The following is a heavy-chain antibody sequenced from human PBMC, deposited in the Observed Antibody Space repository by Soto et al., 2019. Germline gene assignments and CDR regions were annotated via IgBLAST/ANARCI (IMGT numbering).Heavy chain of an antibody. J-gene: IGHJ3*02. Sequence: ASVKVSCKASGYTFTSYGISWVRQAPGQGLEWMGWISAYNGNTNYAQKLQGRVTMTTDTSTSTAYMELRSLRSDDTAVYYCAYTDYGDYFGRAFDIWGQGTMVTVSS. CDR3: AYTDYGDYFGRAFDI. CDR1: GYTFTSYG. V-gene: IGHV1-18*01. D-gene: IGHD4-17*01. CDR2: ISAYNGNT.